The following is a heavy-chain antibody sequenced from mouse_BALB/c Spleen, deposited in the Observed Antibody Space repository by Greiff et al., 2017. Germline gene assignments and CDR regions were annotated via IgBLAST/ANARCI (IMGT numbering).Heavy chain of an antibody. D-gene: IGHD1-1*01. J-gene: IGHJ3*01. CDR1: GYTFSSYW. CDR2: ILPGSGST. CDR3: ARSDYYGSRFAY. V-gene: IGHV1-9*01. Sequence: QVQLQQSGAELMKPGASVKISCKATGYTFSSYWIEWVKQRPGHGLEWIGEILPGSGSTNYNEKFKGKATFTADTSSNTAYKQLSSLTSEDSAVYYCARSDYYGSRFAYWGQGTLVTVSA.